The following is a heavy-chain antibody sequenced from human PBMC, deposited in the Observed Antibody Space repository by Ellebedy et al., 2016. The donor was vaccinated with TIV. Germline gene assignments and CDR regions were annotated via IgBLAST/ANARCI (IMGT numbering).Heavy chain of an antibody. D-gene: IGHD5-12*01. CDR3: ATAYRRGYSGYDSSY. Sequence: GGSLRLXXKGSGYSFTSYWIGWVRQMPGKGLEWMGIIYPGDSDTRYSPSFQGQVTISADKSISAAYLQWSSLKASDTAMYYCATAYRRGYSGYDSSYWGQGTLVTVSS. J-gene: IGHJ4*02. CDR1: GYSFTSYW. V-gene: IGHV5-51*01. CDR2: IYPGDSDT.